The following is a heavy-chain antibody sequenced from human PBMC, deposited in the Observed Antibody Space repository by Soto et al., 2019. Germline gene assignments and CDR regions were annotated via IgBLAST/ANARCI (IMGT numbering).Heavy chain of an antibody. V-gene: IGHV4-59*08. CDR2: IFYSGST. CDR3: ARLYGLEAFDF. J-gene: IGHJ3*01. D-gene: IGHD3-16*02. Sequence: QVQLQESGPGLVKPSETLSLTCTVSGGSISSYYWSWIRQPPGKGLEWIGYIFYSGSTNYNPSLRGRVTRSVDTSKTRFSLKLSSVTAADTAVYYCARLYGLEAFDFWGQGTRVTVSS. CDR1: GGSISSYY.